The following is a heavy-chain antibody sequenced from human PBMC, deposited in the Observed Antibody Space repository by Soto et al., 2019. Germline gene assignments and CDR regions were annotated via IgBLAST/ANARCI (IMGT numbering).Heavy chain of an antibody. Sequence: QVQLVQSGAEVKKPGSSVKVSCKASGGTFSSYAISWVRQAPGQGLEWMGGLIPIFGTADYAQKFQGRVTITADESTSTAYMELSSLRSDDTAVYYCATHTVVTPGNYYSGMDVCGQGTTVTVSS. J-gene: IGHJ6*02. CDR1: GGTFSSYA. CDR2: LIPIFGTA. CDR3: ATHTVVTPGNYYSGMDV. D-gene: IGHD4-4*01. V-gene: IGHV1-69*12.